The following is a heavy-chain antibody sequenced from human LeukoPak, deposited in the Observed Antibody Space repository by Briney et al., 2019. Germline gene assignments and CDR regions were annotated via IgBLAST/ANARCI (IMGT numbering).Heavy chain of an antibody. Sequence: ASVKVSCKASGYTFTGYYMHWARQAPGQGLEWMGWINPKSGGINYEQKFQGRVTMTRDTSISTAYMELSSLRSEDTAVYYCAREGEYCSSTSCSWFDPWGQGTLVTVSS. CDR2: INPKSGGI. D-gene: IGHD2-2*01. V-gene: IGHV1-2*02. CDR3: AREGEYCSSTSCSWFDP. CDR1: GYTFTGYY. J-gene: IGHJ5*02.